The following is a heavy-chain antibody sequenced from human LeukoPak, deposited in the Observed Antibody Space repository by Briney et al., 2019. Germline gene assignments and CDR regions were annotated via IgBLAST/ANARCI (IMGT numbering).Heavy chain of an antibody. CDR3: AREVNDSSGYDYYRPAFDI. D-gene: IGHD3-22*01. Sequence: GGSLRLSCAASGFTFSTYEMSWVRQAPGKGLEWVSYISPSESTIHYADSVKGRFSISRDNAKNSLYLQMNSLRAEDTAVYYCAREVNDSSGYDYYRPAFDIWGQGTMVTVSS. V-gene: IGHV3-48*03. CDR2: ISPSESTI. J-gene: IGHJ3*02. CDR1: GFTFSTYE.